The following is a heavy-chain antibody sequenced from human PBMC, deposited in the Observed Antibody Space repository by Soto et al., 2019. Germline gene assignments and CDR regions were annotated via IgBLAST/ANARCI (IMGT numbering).Heavy chain of an antibody. J-gene: IGHJ6*02. Sequence: GSLRLSCAASGFTFFSYAMHFFRHSAFKWREWVAVISYDGSNKYYADSVKGRFTISRDNSENTLFLQMNSLGAEDTAVYYCAYYYDSSGYYYNLDYYYGMNVWGQGTTVTVSS. D-gene: IGHD3-22*01. CDR1: GFTFFSYA. V-gene: IGHV3-30-3*01. CDR2: ISYDGSNK. CDR3: AYYYDSSGYYYNLDYYYGMNV.